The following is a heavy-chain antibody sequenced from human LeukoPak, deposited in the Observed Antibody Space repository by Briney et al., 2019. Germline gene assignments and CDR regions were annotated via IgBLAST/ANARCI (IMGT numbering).Heavy chain of an antibody. V-gene: IGHV4-39*01. CDR2: IYYSGTT. Sequence: SSETLSLTCTVPGGSISSLTYYWGWIRQPPGKGLEWIASIYYSGTTYYSPSLKSRVTISVNRSNNQFSLRLSSVTAADTAVYFCAGYSSGWSSGGGYWGQGTLVTVSS. J-gene: IGHJ4*02. CDR1: GGSISSLTYY. D-gene: IGHD6-19*01. CDR3: AGYSSGWSSGGGY.